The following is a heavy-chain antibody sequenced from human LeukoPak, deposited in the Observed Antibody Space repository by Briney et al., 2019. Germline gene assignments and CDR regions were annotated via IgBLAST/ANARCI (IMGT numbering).Heavy chain of an antibody. J-gene: IGHJ4*02. CDR1: GGSFSGYY. V-gene: IGHV4-34*03. CDR2: INHSGST. D-gene: IGHD6-13*01. Sequence: SETLSLTCAVYGGSFSGYYWSWIRQPPGKGLEWIGEINHSGSTNYNPSLKSRVTISVDTSKNQFSLKLSSVTAADTAVYYCLVYSSSWFKAHSYYFDYWGQGTLVTVSS. CDR3: LVYSSSWFKAHSYYFDY.